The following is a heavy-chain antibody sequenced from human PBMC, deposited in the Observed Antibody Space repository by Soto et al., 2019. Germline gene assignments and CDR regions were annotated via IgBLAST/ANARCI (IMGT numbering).Heavy chain of an antibody. V-gene: IGHV1-69*13. J-gene: IGHJ5*02. CDR3: ASYNLYDRSGHYQKSFDA. CDR2: IIPISGTT. Sequence: SVKGTCKASGEVFRSYGINWLRQAPGQVLEWMGGIIPISGTTNYAQKFQGRVAITADESTSTAYMELSSLRSEDTAVYYCASYNLYDRSGHYQKSFDACREVTLLVVSS. D-gene: IGHD3-22*01. CDR1: GEVFRSYG.